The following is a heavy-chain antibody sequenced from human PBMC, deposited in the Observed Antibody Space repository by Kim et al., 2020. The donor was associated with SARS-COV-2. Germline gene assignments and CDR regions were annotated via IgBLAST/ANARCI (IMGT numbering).Heavy chain of an antibody. CDR3: ARVSEWLGGYYGMDV. Sequence: SETLSLTCTVSGGSISSYYWSWIRQPPGKGLEWIGYIYYSGSTNYNPSLKSRVTISVDTSKNQFSLKLSSVTAADTAVYYCARVSEWLGGYYGMDVWGQGTTVTVSS. D-gene: IGHD6-19*01. CDR2: IYYSGST. V-gene: IGHV4-59*13. J-gene: IGHJ6*02. CDR1: GGSISSYY.